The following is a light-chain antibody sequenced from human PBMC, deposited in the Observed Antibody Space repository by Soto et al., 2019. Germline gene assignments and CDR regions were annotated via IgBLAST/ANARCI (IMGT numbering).Light chain of an antibody. J-gene: IGKJ3*01. CDR3: QQYDNLPPV. CDR2: DAS. CDR1: QDISNY. V-gene: IGKV1-33*01. Sequence: DIQMTQSPSSLSASVGDRVTITCQASQDISNYLNWYQQKPGKAPKLLIYDASNLETGVPSRFSESGSGTDFTFTISSLQPEDIATYYCQQYDNLPPVFGPGTKVDIK.